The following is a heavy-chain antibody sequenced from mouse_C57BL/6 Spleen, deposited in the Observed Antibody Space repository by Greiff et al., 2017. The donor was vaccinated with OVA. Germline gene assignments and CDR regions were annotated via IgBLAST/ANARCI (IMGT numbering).Heavy chain of an antibody. V-gene: IGHV1-15*01. CDR3: TRVGDGYSGFDY. J-gene: IGHJ2*01. CDR2: IDPETGGT. CDR1: GYTFTDYE. Sequence: VQLQQSGAELVRPGASVTLSCKASGYTFTDYEMHWVKQTPVHGLEWIGAIDPETGGTAYNQKFKGKAILTADKSSSTAYMELRSLTSEDSAVYYCTRVGDGYSGFDYWGQGTTLTVSS. D-gene: IGHD2-3*01.